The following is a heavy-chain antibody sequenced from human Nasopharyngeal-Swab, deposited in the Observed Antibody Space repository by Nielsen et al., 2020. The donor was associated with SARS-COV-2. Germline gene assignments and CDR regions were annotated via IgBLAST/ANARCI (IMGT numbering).Heavy chain of an antibody. Sequence: GESLKISCTTSGFTFGDYAMSWFRQAPGKGGEWVGFIRSKTYGGAPEYAASVKGRFTISRDGAESIAYLQMNSLETEDTGVYYCARSVGSFYGQGAFDIWGQGTMVTVSS. CDR3: ARSVGSFYGQGAFDI. CDR2: IRSKTYGGAP. V-gene: IGHV3-49*01. D-gene: IGHD1-26*01. J-gene: IGHJ3*02. CDR1: GFTFGDYA.